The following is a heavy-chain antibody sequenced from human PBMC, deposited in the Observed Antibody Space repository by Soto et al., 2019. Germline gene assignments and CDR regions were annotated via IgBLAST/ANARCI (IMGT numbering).Heavy chain of an antibody. CDR3: ASGYGDNYYYYGMDV. D-gene: IGHD5-12*01. CDR2: IKQDGSEK. CDR1: GFTFSSYW. J-gene: IGHJ6*02. Sequence: GGSLRLSCAASGFTFSSYWMSWVRQAPGKGLEWVANIKQDGSEKYYVDSVKGRFTISRDNAKNSLYLQMNSLRAEDTAVYYCASGYGDNYYYYGMDVWGQGTTVTVSS. V-gene: IGHV3-7*05.